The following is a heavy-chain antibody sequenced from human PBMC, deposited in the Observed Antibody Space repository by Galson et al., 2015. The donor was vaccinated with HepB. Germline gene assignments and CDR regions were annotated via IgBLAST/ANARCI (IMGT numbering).Heavy chain of an antibody. V-gene: IGHV5-10-1*01. D-gene: IGHD3-10*01. CDR1: GYTFSTFW. Sequence: QSGAEVKKHGESLRISCKASGYTFSTFWITWVRQIPGKGLEWMGGIDPSDSYTDYSPYFRGHVTISADKSISTSYLQWSGLKSSDTALYYCARRHSYFRSGTWYNVSDYWGQGTLVTVSS. CDR3: ARRHSYFRSGTWYNVSDY. J-gene: IGHJ4*02. CDR2: IDPSDSYT.